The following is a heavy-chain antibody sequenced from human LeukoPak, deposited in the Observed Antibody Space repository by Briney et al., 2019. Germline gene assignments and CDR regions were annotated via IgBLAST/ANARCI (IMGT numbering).Heavy chain of an antibody. CDR2: ISSSSSYI. D-gene: IGHD6-6*01. CDR3: AGDLVGYSSSSGYYYGMDV. J-gene: IGHJ6*02. Sequence: GGSLRLSCAASGFTFSSYSMNWVRQAPGKGLEWVSSISSSSSYIYYADSVKGRFTISRDNAKNSLYLQMNSLRAEDTAVYYCAGDLVGYSSSSGYYYGMDVWGQGTTVTVSS. CDR1: GFTFSSYS. V-gene: IGHV3-21*01.